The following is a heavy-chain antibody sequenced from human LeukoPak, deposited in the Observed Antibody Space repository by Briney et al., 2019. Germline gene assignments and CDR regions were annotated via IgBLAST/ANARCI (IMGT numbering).Heavy chain of an antibody. J-gene: IGHJ4*02. CDR3: ARGDFWSGYQRQSPLNY. V-gene: IGHV1-69*01. Sequence: SVKVSCKASGGTFSSYAISWVRQAPGQGLEWMGGIIPIFGTANYAKKFQGRVTITADESTSTAYMELSSLRSEDTAVYYCARGDFWSGYQRQSPLNYWGQGTLVTVSS. D-gene: IGHD3-3*01. CDR2: IIPIFGTA. CDR1: GGTFSSYA.